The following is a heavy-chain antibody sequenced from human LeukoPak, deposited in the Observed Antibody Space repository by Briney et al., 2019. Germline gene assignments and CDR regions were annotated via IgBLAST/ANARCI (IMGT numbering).Heavy chain of an antibody. CDR3: AKPGYYDSSGYYREDLAFDY. D-gene: IGHD3-22*01. Sequence: GASLRLSCAASGFTFSSYAMSWVRQAPGKGLGWVSAISGSGGSTYYADSVKGRFTISRDNSKNTPYLQMNSLRAEDTAVYYCAKPGYYDSSGYYREDLAFDYWGQGTLVTVSS. V-gene: IGHV3-23*01. CDR2: ISGSGGST. J-gene: IGHJ4*02. CDR1: GFTFSSYA.